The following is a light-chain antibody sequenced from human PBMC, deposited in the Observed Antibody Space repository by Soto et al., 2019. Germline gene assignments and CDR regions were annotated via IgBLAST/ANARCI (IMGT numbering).Light chain of an antibody. J-gene: IGKJ1*01. CDR2: GAS. Sequence: EIELTQSPGTLSLSPGERATLSCRASQSVSSSYLAWYHQKPGXXPXXXXYGASSRATGVPGRFSGSGSGTDFTLTISRLEPEDFAVYYCQQYGSSGTFGQGTKVDIK. CDR3: QQYGSSGT. V-gene: IGKV3-20*01. CDR1: QSVSSSY.